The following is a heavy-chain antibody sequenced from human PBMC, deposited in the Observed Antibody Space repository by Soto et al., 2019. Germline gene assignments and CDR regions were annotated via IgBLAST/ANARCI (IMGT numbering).Heavy chain of an antibody. J-gene: IGHJ4*02. Sequence: GGSLRLSCAASGFTFSSYGMHWVRQAPGKGLEWVAVISYDGSNKYYADSVKGRFTISRDNSKNTLYLQMNSLRAEDTAVYYCANPLDSYGNDYWGQGTLVTVSS. CDR2: ISYDGSNK. D-gene: IGHD5-18*01. CDR1: GFTFSSYG. CDR3: ANPLDSYGNDY. V-gene: IGHV3-30*18.